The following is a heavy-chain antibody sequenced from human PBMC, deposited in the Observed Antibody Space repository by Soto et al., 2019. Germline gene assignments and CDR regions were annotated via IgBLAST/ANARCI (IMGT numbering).Heavy chain of an antibody. CDR3: AGEITGTDNRQYFQH. CDR2: MNPNSGNT. J-gene: IGHJ1*01. CDR1: GYTFTSYD. D-gene: IGHD1-20*01. Sequence: ASVKVSCKASGYTFTSYDINWVRQATGQGLEWMGWMNPNSGNTGYAQKFQGRVTMTRNTSISTAYIELSSLSSEDTAVYYCAGEITGTDNRQYFQHWGQGTLVTVSS. V-gene: IGHV1-8*01.